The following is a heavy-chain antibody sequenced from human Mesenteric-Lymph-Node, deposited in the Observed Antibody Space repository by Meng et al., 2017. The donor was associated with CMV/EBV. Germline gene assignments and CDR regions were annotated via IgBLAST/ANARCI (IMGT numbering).Heavy chain of an antibody. CDR3: ANSKGQLGFAW. CDR1: GFTFSSYA. V-gene: IGHV3-30*04. Sequence: GGSLRLSCAASGFTFSSYAMHWVRQAPGKGLEWVAVISYDGSNKYYADSVKGRFTISRDNSKNTLYLQMISLRVDDTAVYYCANSKGQLGFAWWGQGTLVTVSS. J-gene: IGHJ4*02. CDR2: ISYDGSNK. D-gene: IGHD6-6*01.